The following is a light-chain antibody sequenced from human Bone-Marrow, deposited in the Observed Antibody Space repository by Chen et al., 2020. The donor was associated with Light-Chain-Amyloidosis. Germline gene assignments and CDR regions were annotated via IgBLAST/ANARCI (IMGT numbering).Light chain of an antibody. CDR2: GAS. V-gene: IGKV1-12*01. CDR3: QQANSFPWT. CDR1: QAISNW. J-gene: IGKJ1*01. Sequence: DIQMTQSPSSVFASVGDRVTITCRASQAISNWLTWYQQKPGKAPTLLIYGASGLQDGDPSRFSGSGSGTEFTLSISSLQPEDFATYYCQQANSFPWTFGQGTKVEIK.